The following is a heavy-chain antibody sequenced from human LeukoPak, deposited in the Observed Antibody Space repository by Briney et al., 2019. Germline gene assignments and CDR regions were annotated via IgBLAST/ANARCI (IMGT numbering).Heavy chain of an antibody. Sequence: ASVKVSCKASGYTLTSYAMHWVRQAPGQRLEWMGWINAGNGNTKYSQKFQGRVTITRDTSASTAYMELSSLRSEDTAVYYCARGPLGCGGDCYFDYWGQGTLVTVSS. CDR1: GYTLTSYA. J-gene: IGHJ4*02. CDR2: INAGNGNT. D-gene: IGHD2-21*02. CDR3: ARGPLGCGGDCYFDY. V-gene: IGHV1-3*01.